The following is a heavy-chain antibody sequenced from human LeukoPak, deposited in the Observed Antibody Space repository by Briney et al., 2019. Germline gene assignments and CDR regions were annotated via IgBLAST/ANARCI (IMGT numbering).Heavy chain of an antibody. Sequence: GSLRLFCAASGFTFSSYGMHWVCQAPGKGLEWVAVIWYDGSNKYYADSVKGRFTISRDNSKNTLYLQMNSLRAEDTAVYYCARALGIAAADYYFDYWGQGTLVTVSS. D-gene: IGHD6-13*01. V-gene: IGHV3-33*01. CDR1: GFTFSSYG. CDR2: IWYDGSNK. CDR3: ARALGIAAADYYFDY. J-gene: IGHJ4*02.